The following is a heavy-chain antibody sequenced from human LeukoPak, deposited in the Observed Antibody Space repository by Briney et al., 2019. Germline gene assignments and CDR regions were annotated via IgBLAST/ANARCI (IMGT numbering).Heavy chain of an antibody. CDR1: GFTFSNAW. CDR3: SSYYDSSGYYIRDY. CDR2: IKSKTDGGTT. V-gene: IGHV3-15*01. J-gene: IGHJ4*02. Sequence: GGSLRLSCAASGFTFSNAWMSWVRQAPGKGLEWVGRIKSKTDGGTTDYAAPVKGRFTISRDDSKNTLYLQMNSLKTEDTAVYHCSSYYDSSGYYIRDYWGQGTLVTVSS. D-gene: IGHD3-22*01.